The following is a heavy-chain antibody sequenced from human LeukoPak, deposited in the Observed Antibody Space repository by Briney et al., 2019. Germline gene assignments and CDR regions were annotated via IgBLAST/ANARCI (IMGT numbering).Heavy chain of an antibody. CDR2: IYYSGST. CDR1: GGSISSYY. J-gene: IGHJ4*02. D-gene: IGHD2-2*01. V-gene: IGHV4-59*08. Sequence: LETLSLTCTVSGGSISSYYWSWIRQPPGKGLEWIGYIYYSGSTNYNPSLKSRVTISVDTSKNQFSLKLSSVTAADTAVYYCARSCSSTSCYLGFDYWGQGTLVTVSS. CDR3: ARSCSSTSCYLGFDY.